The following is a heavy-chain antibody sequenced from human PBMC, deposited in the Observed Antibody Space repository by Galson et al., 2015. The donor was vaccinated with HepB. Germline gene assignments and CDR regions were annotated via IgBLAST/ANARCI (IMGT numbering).Heavy chain of an antibody. V-gene: IGHV3-23*01. CDR1: GFTFSSYA. D-gene: IGHD6-13*01. CDR2: ISGSGGST. Sequence: SLRLSCAASGFTFSSYAMSWVRQAPGKGLEWVSAISGSGGSTYYADSVKGRFTISRDNSKNTLYLQMNSLRAEDAAVYYCATIPKAGTPFDYWGQGTLVTVSS. J-gene: IGHJ4*02. CDR3: ATIPKAGTPFDY.